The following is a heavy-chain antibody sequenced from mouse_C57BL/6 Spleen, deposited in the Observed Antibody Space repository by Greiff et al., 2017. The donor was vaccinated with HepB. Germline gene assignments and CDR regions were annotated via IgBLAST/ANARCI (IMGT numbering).Heavy chain of an antibody. J-gene: IGHJ2*01. V-gene: IGHV10-1*01. CDR1: GFSFNTYA. Sequence: EVKVVESGGGLVQPKGSLKLSCAASGFSFNTYAMNWVRQAPGKGLEWVARIRSKSNNYATYYADSVKDRFTISRDDSESMLYLQMNNLKTEDTAMYYCVRGYYSSSWGYFDYWGQGTTLTVSS. CDR2: IRSKSNNYAT. CDR3: VRGYYSSSWGYFDY. D-gene: IGHD1-1*01.